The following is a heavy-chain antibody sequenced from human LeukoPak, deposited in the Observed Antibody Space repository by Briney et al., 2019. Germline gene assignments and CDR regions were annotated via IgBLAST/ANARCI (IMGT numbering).Heavy chain of an antibody. J-gene: IGHJ6*02. CDR1: GGSISGYY. Sequence: SETLSLTCTVSGGSISGYYLSWIRQSPGKGLEWIGYIYDSGSTNYNPSLRSRAVMSVDTSKTQVSLKVRSVTAADTAVYYCARGWDTGYGYYGMDVWGQGTTVTVSS. CDR3: ARGWDTGYGYYGMDV. D-gene: IGHD5-18*01. CDR2: IYDSGST. V-gene: IGHV4-59*01.